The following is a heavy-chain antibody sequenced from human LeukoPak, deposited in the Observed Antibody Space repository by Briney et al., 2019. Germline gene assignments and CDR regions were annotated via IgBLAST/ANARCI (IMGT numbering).Heavy chain of an antibody. V-gene: IGHV4-59*01. CDR3: ARVRRIAEIDY. D-gene: IGHD6-13*01. CDR1: GGSISSYY. J-gene: IGHJ4*02. CDR2: IYYSGST. Sequence: SETLSLTCTVSGGSISSYYWSWIRQPPGKGLEWIGYIYYSGSTNYNPSLKSRVTISVDTSKNQFSLKLSSVTAADTAVYYCARVRRIAEIDYWGQGTLVTVSS.